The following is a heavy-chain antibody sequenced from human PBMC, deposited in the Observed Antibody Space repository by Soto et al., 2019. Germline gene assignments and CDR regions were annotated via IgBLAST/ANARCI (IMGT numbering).Heavy chain of an antibody. CDR2: INAGDDST. J-gene: IGHJ4*02. CDR1: GYRFPTYP. V-gene: IGHV1-3*01. D-gene: IGHD2-8*01. Sequence: ASVKVSCKASGYRFPTYPMHWVRQAPGQRLEWVGCINAGDDSTKYSPKFQGRVTITRDTSASTIYMELNSLRFEDTAVYFCAKDLMMYGIFSPHFDYWGQGTPVTVSS. CDR3: AKDLMMYGIFSPHFDY.